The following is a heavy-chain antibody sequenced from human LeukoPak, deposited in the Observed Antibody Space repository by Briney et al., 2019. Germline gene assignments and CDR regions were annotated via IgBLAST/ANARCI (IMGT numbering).Heavy chain of an antibody. CDR1: GLTFDDYA. CDR3: AKDKGYGSGSYPYYYYGMDV. J-gene: IGHJ6*04. Sequence: GGSLRLSCAASGLTFDDYAMHWVRQAPGKGLEWVSLISWDGGSTYYADSVKGRFTISRDNSKYSLYLQMNSLRAEDTALYYCAKDKGYGSGSYPYYYYGMDVWGKGTTVTVSS. D-gene: IGHD3-10*01. CDR2: ISWDGGST. V-gene: IGHV3-43D*04.